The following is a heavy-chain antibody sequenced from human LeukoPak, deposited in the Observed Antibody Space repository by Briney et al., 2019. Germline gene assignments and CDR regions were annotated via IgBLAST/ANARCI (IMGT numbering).Heavy chain of an antibody. CDR1: GFTFSNYG. V-gene: IGHV3-30*18. CDR2: ISTDGSDK. Sequence: PGGSLRLSCAAAGFTFSNYGLHWVRQAPGKGLEWVALISTDGSDKRYADSVRGRFTISRDNSKNTLYLQMNSLRAEDTAVYYCAKDWGLDYWGQGTLVTVSS. D-gene: IGHD7-27*01. CDR3: AKDWGLDY. J-gene: IGHJ4*02.